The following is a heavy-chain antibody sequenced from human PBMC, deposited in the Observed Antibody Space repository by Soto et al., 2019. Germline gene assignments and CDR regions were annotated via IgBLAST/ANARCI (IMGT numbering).Heavy chain of an antibody. Sequence: SETLSLTCAVSGGSISSGGYSWSWIRQPPGKGLEWIGYIYHSESTYYNPSLKSRVTISVDRSKNQFSLKLSSVTAADTAVYYCARGWREFDYWGQGTLVTVS. D-gene: IGHD1-1*01. CDR2: IYHSEST. CDR1: GGSISSGGYS. J-gene: IGHJ4*02. CDR3: ARGWREFDY. V-gene: IGHV4-30-2*01.